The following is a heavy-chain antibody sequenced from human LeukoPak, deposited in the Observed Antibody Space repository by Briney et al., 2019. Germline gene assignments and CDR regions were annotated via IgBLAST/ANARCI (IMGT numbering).Heavy chain of an antibody. J-gene: IGHJ6*03. CDR2: INHSGST. Sequence: PSETLSLTCAVYGGSFSGYYWSWIRQPPGKGLEWIGEINHSGSTNYNPSLKSRVTISVDTSKNQFSLKLSSVTAADTAVYYCARTTEAHSWRTRYYDYYMDVWGKGTAVTVSS. D-gene: IGHD6-13*01. CDR1: GGSFSGYY. CDR3: ARTTEAHSWRTRYYDYYMDV. V-gene: IGHV4-34*01.